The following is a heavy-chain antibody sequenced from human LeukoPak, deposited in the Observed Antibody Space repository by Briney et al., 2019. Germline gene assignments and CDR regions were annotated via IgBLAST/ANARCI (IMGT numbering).Heavy chain of an antibody. J-gene: IGHJ6*03. V-gene: IGHV1-8*01. CDR1: GYTFTSYD. D-gene: IGHD3-3*01. CDR3: ARGVTIFGVIDYYYYMDV. Sequence: ASVKVSCKASGYTFTSYDINWVRQATGQGLGWMGWMNPNSGNTGYAQKFQGRVTMTRNTSISTAYMELSSLRSEDTAVYYCARGVTIFGVIDYYYYMDVWGKGTTVTVSS. CDR2: MNPNSGNT.